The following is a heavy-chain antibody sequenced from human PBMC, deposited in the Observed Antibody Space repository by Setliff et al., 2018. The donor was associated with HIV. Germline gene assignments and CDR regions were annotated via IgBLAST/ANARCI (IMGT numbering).Heavy chain of an antibody. Sequence: SETLSLTCTVSGDSISGAGFYWTWIRQLPGKGLEWIGSIYYSGSTYYNPSLKSRVTISLGTSRWQFSLTLNSVSAADTAVYFCAREAMYYYDTSGDPQCFDYWGQGTLVTVSS. CDR1: GDSISGAGFY. D-gene: IGHD3-22*01. J-gene: IGHJ4*02. CDR3: AREAMYYYDTSGDPQCFDY. V-gene: IGHV4-31*03. CDR2: IYYSGST.